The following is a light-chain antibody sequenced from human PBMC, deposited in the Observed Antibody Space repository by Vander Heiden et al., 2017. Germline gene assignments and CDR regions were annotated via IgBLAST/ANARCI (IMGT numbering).Light chain of an antibody. CDR3: SLDAGSNIPG. V-gene: IGLV2-8*01. CDR1: RTDVGAYNR. Sequence: QSALTQPPSASGSPGQSVDIPCTRTRTDVGAYNRVSGHQQHPVKAPKLMRYQVNKRPAGVPDRFSGSKSGNTASLTVSGLQAEDEADDDCSLDAGSNIPGLGG. CDR2: QVN. J-gene: IGLJ2*01.